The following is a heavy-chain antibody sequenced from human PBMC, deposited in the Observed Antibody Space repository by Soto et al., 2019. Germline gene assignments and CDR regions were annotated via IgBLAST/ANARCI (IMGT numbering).Heavy chain of an antibody. CDR1: GGSFSGYY. CDR3: ARHDGITGTISWFDP. CDR2: INHSGST. V-gene: IGHV4-34*01. Sequence: PSETLSLTCAVYGGSFSGYYWSWIRQPPGKGLEWIGEINHSGSTNYNPSLKSRVTISVDTSKNQFSLKLSSVTAADTAVYYCARHDGITGTISWFDPWGQGTLVTVSS. J-gene: IGHJ5*02. D-gene: IGHD1-7*01.